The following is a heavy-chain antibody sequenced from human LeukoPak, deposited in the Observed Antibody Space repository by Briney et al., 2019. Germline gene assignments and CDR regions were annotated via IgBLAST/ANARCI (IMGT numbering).Heavy chain of an antibody. J-gene: IGHJ4*02. CDR3: ARGARDTAMVRGNYFDY. D-gene: IGHD5-18*01. CDR2: IKQDGSEK. CDR1: GFTFSSYW. V-gene: IGHV3-7*03. Sequence: GGSLRLSCAASGFTFSSYWMSWVRQATGKGLEWVTNIKQDGSEKYYVGSVKGRFTISRDNAKNSLYLQMNSLRAEDTAVYYCARGARDTAMVRGNYFDYWGQGTLVTVSS.